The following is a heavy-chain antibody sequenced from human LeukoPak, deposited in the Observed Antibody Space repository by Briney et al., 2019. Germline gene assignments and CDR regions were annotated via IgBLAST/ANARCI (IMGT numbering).Heavy chain of an antibody. CDR1: DVSVSNGDFY. J-gene: IGHJ3*02. Sequence: SETLSLTCSVSDVSVSNGDFYWNWIRQTAEKGLELIGRIYISGRTNYNPSLERRVTIPVDTSKNQFSLKLSSVTAADTAVYYCARRGLRYSSGAAFDIWGQGTMVTVSS. CDR3: ARRGLRYSSGAAFDI. D-gene: IGHD6-25*01. V-gene: IGHV4-61*02. CDR2: IYISGRT.